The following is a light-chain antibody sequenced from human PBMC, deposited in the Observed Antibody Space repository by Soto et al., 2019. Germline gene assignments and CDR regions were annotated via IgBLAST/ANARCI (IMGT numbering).Light chain of an antibody. CDR2: DAS. J-gene: IGKJ4*01. V-gene: IGKV1-33*01. CDR3: QQYDNLPLT. Sequence: DIHITHSQTSLSASVGDRVTITCQASQDISNYLNWYQQKPGKAPKLLIYDASNLETGVPSRFSGSGSGTDFTFTISRLQPEDIATYYCQQYDNLPLTFGGGTKV. CDR1: QDISNY.